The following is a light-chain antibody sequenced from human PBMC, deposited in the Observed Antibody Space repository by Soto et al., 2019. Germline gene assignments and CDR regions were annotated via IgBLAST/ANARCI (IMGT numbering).Light chain of an antibody. J-gene: IGKJ4*01. Sequence: DIQMTQSPSSLSASVGDRVTITGRASQSISSYLNWYQQKPGKAPKLLIYAASSLQSGVPSRFSGSGSGADFTLTISSLQPEDFATYYCQQSYSNPPTFGGGTKVDIK. V-gene: IGKV1-39*01. CDR3: QQSYSNPPT. CDR1: QSISSY. CDR2: AAS.